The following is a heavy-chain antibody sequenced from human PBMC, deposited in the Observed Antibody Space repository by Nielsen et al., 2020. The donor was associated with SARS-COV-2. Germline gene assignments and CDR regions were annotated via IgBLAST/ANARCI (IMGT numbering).Heavy chain of an antibody. CDR2: IYYSGST. J-gene: IGHJ4*02. V-gene: IGHV4-38-2*02. CDR1: GYSISSDYY. Sequence: SETLSLTCTVSGYSISSDYYWGWIRQPPGKGLEWIGSIYYSGSTYYNPSLKSRVTISVDTSKNQFSLKLSSVTAADTAVYYCARAYYYGSGTPALLDYWGQGTLVTVSS. CDR3: ARAYYYGSGTPALLDY. D-gene: IGHD3-10*01.